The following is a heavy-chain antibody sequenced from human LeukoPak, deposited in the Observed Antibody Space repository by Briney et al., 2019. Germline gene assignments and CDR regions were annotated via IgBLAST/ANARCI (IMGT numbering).Heavy chain of an antibody. D-gene: IGHD3-22*01. CDR3: AKVRYYYDSSGYDSLDI. CDR1: GFTFSSYA. CDR2: ISGGGGST. V-gene: IGHV3-23*01. J-gene: IGHJ3*02. Sequence: PGGSLRLSCAASGFTFSSYAMSWVRQAPGKGLEWVSAISGGGGSTYYADSVKGRFTISRDNSKNTPYLQMNSLRAEDTAVYYCAKVRYYYDSSGYDSLDIWGQGTMVTVSS.